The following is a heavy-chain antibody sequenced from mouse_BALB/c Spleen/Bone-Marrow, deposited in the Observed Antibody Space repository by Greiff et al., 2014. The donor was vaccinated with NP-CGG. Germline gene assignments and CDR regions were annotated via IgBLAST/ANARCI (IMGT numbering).Heavy chain of an antibody. CDR3: AAYYYDSSQFAY. CDR1: GFNIKDTY. V-gene: IGHV14-3*02. CDR2: IDPANGNT. D-gene: IGHD1-1*01. J-gene: IGHJ3*01. Sequence: VQLQQSGAELVKPGASVKLSCTASGFNIKDTYMHWVEQRPEQGLEWIERIDPANGNTKYDPKFQGKATITADTSSNTAYLQLSSLTSEDTAVYYCAAYYYDSSQFAYWGQGTLVTVSA.